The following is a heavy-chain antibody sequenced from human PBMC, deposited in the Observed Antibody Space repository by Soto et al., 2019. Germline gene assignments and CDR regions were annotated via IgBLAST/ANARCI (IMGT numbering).Heavy chain of an antibody. J-gene: IGHJ4*02. CDR3: ARDRMVRGVIRVLAY. CDR1: GFTFSSYG. D-gene: IGHD3-10*01. CDR2: IWYDGSNK. V-gene: IGHV3-33*01. Sequence: GWSLRLSCAASGFTFSSYGMHWVRQAPGKGLEWVAVIWYDGSNKYYADSVKGRFTISRDNSKNTLYLQMNSLRAEDTAVYYCARDRMVRGVIRVLAYWGQGTLVTVSS.